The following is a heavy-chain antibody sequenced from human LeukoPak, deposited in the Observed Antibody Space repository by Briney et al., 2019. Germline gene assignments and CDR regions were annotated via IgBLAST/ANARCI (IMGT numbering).Heavy chain of an antibody. V-gene: IGHV3-23*01. CDR2: ISGSGGST. J-gene: IGHJ6*03. CDR3: AKAGRGGESYYDFWSGAPNYYYYMDV. CDR1: GFTFSSYA. Sequence: GGSLRLSCAASGFTFSSYAMSWVRQAPGKGLEWVSAISGSGGSTYYADSVKGRFTISRDNSKNTLYLQMNSLRAEDTAVYYCAKAGRGGESYYDFWSGAPNYYYYMDVWGKGTTVTVSS. D-gene: IGHD3-3*01.